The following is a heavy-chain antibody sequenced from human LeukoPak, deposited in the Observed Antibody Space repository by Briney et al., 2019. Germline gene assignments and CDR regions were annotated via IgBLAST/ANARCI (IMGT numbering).Heavy chain of an antibody. Sequence: PGGSLRLSCAASGFTFSSYWMTWVRQAPTKELEWVANIKEDGSEKYYVDSVKGRFTISRDNAKNSLYLQINSLRAEDTAVYYCARDQFSGYYDYWGQGTLVTVSS. CDR1: GFTFSSYW. J-gene: IGHJ4*02. V-gene: IGHV3-7*01. CDR2: IKEDGSEK. CDR3: ARDQFSGYYDY. D-gene: IGHD3-22*01.